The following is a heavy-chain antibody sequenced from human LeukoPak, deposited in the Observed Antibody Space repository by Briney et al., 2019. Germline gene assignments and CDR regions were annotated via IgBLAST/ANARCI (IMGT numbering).Heavy chain of an antibody. J-gene: IGHJ4*02. Sequence: GGSLRLSCAASGFTFSSYAMSWVRQAPGKGLEWVSTISGSGGNTYYADSVKGRSTISRDNSKNTLYLQMNSLKAEDTAIYYCAKTMGAIDHDYWGQGTLVTVSS. CDR3: AKTMGAIDHDY. V-gene: IGHV3-23*01. D-gene: IGHD1-26*01. CDR1: GFTFSSYA. CDR2: ISGSGGNT.